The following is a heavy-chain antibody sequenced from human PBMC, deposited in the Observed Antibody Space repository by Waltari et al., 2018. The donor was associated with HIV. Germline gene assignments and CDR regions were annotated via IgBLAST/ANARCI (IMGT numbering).Heavy chain of an antibody. V-gene: IGHV3-74*01. J-gene: IGHJ5*02. CDR2: INSDGSST. CDR3: APGRGWFDP. CDR1: GFTFSRNW. Sequence: EVKLVESGGGLVQPGGSLRLSCAASGFTFSRNWIQWVRQAPGKGLVWVSRINSDGSSTNYADSVKGRFTISRDNAKNTLYLQMNSLRVEDTAVYYCAPGRGWFDPWGQGTLVTVSS. D-gene: IGHD3-10*01.